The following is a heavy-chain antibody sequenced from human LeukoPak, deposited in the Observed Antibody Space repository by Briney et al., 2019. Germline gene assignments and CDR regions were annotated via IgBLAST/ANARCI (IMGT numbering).Heavy chain of an antibody. V-gene: IGHV3-33*01. J-gene: IGHJ4*02. Sequence: GGSLILSCAASGFTFSDYGMHWVRQAPGKGLEWVAIIWYDGSNKYYADSVKGRFTISRDNSKNTLYLQMNSLRAEDTAVYYCAREKDYGDYYFDYWGQGTLVTVSS. CDR1: GFTFSDYG. CDR3: AREKDYGDYYFDY. D-gene: IGHD4-17*01. CDR2: IWYDGSNK.